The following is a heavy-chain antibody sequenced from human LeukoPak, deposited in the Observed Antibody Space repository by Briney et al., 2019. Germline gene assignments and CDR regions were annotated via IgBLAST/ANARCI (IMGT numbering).Heavy chain of an antibody. D-gene: IGHD4-17*01. J-gene: IGHJ6*03. Sequence: ASVKVSCKGSGYTFSSYGSSWVRQAPGQGLEWMGWISTYNGNTNYAQKLQGRLTMTTDTSTSTVYMELRSLRSDDTAVYYCAMYYGDYFGYYIDVWGKGTPVTVSS. CDR1: GYTFSSYG. V-gene: IGHV1-18*01. CDR2: ISTYNGNT. CDR3: AMYYGDYFGYYIDV.